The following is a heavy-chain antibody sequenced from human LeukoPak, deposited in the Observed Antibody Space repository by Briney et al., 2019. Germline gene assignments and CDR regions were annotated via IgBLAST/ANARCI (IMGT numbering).Heavy chain of an antibody. V-gene: IGHV4-61*01. CDR3: ARVKIMGGSYYLGFDP. Sequence: SETLSLTCTVCGGSVSSGSYYWSWIRQPPGKGLEWIGYIYYSGSTNYNPSLKSRVTISVDTSKNQFPLKLSFVTAADTAVYYCARVKIMGGSYYLGFDPWGQGTLVTVSS. CDR1: GGSVSSGSYY. CDR2: IYYSGST. J-gene: IGHJ5*02. D-gene: IGHD1-26*01.